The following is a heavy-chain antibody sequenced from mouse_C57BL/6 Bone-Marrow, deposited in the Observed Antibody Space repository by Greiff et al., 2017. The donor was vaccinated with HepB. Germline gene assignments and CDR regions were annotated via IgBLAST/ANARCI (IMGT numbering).Heavy chain of an antibody. Sequence: VKLLESGPELVKPGASVKISCKASGYAFSSSWMNWVKQRPGKGLEWIGRIYPGDGDTNYNGKFKGKATLTADKSSSTAYMQRNSLTSEDSAVYFCARWDGNFLYYFDYWGQGTTLTVSS. V-gene: IGHV1-82*01. D-gene: IGHD2-1*01. CDR1: GYAFSSSW. J-gene: IGHJ2*01. CDR3: ARWDGNFLYYFDY. CDR2: IYPGDGDT.